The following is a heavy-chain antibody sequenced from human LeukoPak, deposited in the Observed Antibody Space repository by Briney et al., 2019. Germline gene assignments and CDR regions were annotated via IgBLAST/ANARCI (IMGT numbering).Heavy chain of an antibody. CDR1: GYTFTGYY. CDR2: INPNSGGT. V-gene: IGHV1-2*02. J-gene: IGHJ4*02. Sequence: GASVKVSCKASGYTFTGYYMHLVRQAPGQGLEWMGWINPNSGGTNYSQKFQGRVTMTRDTSISTAYMELSRLRSDDTAVYYCARCGYYYDSSGPFDYWGQGTLVTVSS. D-gene: IGHD3-22*01. CDR3: ARCGYYYDSSGPFDY.